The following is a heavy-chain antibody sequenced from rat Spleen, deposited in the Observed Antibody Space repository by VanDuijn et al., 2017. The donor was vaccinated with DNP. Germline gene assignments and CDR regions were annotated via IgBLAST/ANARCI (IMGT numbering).Heavy chain of an antibody. V-gene: IGHV5-7*01. D-gene: IGHD1-3*01. J-gene: IGHJ3*01. CDR3: TSLWTLTY. CDR1: GFTFSDHN. Sequence: EVQLVESGGGLVQPGRSLKLSCAASGFTFSDHNMAWVRQAPKKGLEWVAIISHDGSNTYYRDSVKGRFTISRDNAKNTLFLQTDSLRSEDTATYYCTSLWTLTYWGQGTLVTVSS. CDR2: ISHDGSNT.